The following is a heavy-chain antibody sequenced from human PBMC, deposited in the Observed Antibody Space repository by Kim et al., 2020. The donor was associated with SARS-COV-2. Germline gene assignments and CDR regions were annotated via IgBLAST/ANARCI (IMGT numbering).Heavy chain of an antibody. V-gene: IGHV3-48*02. D-gene: IGHD2-15*01. CDR1: GFTFSSYS. J-gene: IGHJ6*02. CDR3: ARVGEDIVVVGHYYGMDV. Sequence: GGSLRLSCVASGFTFSSYSMNWVRQAPGKGLVWVSYIRSSSSTIYYADSVKGRFTISRDNAKNSLYLQMNSLRDEDTAVYYCARVGEDIVVVGHYYGMDVWGPGATRTVSS. CDR2: IRSSSSTI.